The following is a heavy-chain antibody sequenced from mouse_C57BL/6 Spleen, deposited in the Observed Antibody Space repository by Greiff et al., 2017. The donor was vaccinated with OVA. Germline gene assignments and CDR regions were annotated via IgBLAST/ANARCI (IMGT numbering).Heavy chain of an antibody. CDR3: TRDGYDYDHWYFDV. J-gene: IGHJ1*03. D-gene: IGHD2-4*01. CDR1: GFTFSSYA. Sequence: EVMLVESGEGLVKPGGSLKLSCAASGFTFSSYAMSWVRQTPEKRLEWVAYISSGGDYIYYADTVKGRFTISRDNARNTLYLQMSSLKSEDTAMYYCTRDGYDYDHWYFDVWGTGTTVTVSS. V-gene: IGHV5-9-1*02. CDR2: ISSGGDYI.